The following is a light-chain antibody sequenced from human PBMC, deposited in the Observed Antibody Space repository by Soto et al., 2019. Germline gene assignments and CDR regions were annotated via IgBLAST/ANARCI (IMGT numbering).Light chain of an antibody. Sequence: QSVLTQPPSASGTPGQRVTISCSGSSSNIGSNTVNWYQQLPGTAPKLLIYNNSQRPSGVPDRFSGSKSGTSASLAISGLQSEDEADYYCAVWDDSLNGWVFGGGTQLTVL. V-gene: IGLV1-44*01. CDR3: AVWDDSLNGWV. J-gene: IGLJ3*02. CDR1: SSNIGSNT. CDR2: NNS.